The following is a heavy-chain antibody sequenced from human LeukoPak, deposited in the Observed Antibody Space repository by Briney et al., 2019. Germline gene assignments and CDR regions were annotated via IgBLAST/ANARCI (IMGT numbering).Heavy chain of an antibody. Sequence: GGSLRLSCAASRFAFSTYWMSWVRQAPGKGLEWVANIKEDGSEKYYVDSVKGRFTIYRDNAKNSLYLQMNRLRAEDTAVYYCARDSPGSSSFYHYYGLDIWGQGTTVTVSS. CDR3: ARDSPGSSSFYHYYGLDI. CDR2: IKEDGSEK. J-gene: IGHJ6*02. CDR1: RFAFSTYW. D-gene: IGHD6-6*01. V-gene: IGHV3-7*05.